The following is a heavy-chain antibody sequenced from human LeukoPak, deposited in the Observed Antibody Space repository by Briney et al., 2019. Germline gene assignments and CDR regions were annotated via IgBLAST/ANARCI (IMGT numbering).Heavy chain of an antibody. CDR3: VKGRMVRGVTYYYYGMDV. D-gene: IGHD3-10*01. J-gene: IGHJ6*04. Sequence: GGALRLSCSASGFTFSSYAMHWVRQAPGKGLEYVSAISSNGGSTYYADSVKGRFTISRDNSKNTLYLQMSSLRAEDTAVYYCVKGRMVRGVTYYYYGMDVWGKGTTATVSS. V-gene: IGHV3-64D*06. CDR1: GFTFSSYA. CDR2: ISSNGGST.